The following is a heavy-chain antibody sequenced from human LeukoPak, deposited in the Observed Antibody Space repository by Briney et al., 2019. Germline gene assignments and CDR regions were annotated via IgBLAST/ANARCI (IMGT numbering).Heavy chain of an antibody. V-gene: IGHV3-33*01. J-gene: IGHJ4*02. CDR1: GFTFSSYG. D-gene: IGHD2/OR15-2a*01. Sequence: GGSLRLSCAASGFTFSSYGMHWVRQAPGKGLESVALIWYDGSNKYYADSVKGRLTISRDNSKNTLYLQMNSLRAEDTAVYYCAREGPRGNSQFDYWGQGTLVTVSS. CDR3: AREGPRGNSQFDY. CDR2: IWYDGSNK.